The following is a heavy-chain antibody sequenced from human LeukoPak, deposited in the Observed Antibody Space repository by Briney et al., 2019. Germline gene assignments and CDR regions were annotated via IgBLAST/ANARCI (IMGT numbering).Heavy chain of an antibody. J-gene: IGHJ6*03. Sequence: GGSLRLSCTASGFTFGDYAMSWVRQAPGKGLEWVGFIRSKAYGGTTEYAASVKGRFTISRDDSKSIAYLQMNSLKTEDTAVYYCTRDSYDSTGYFPHYYYYYYMDVWGKGTTVTVSS. V-gene: IGHV3-49*04. D-gene: IGHD3-22*01. CDR1: GFTFGDYA. CDR3: TRDSYDSTGYFPHYYYYYYMDV. CDR2: IRSKAYGGTT.